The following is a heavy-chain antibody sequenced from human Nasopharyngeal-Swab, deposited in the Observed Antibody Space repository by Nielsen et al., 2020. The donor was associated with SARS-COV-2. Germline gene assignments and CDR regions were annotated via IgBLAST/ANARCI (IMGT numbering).Heavy chain of an antibody. J-gene: IGHJ4*02. CDR2: ISSSSSYI. D-gene: IGHD6-13*01. V-gene: IGHV3-21*01. CDR3: ARVAGLIAAAGDY. Sequence: WIRQPLGKGLEWDSSISSSSSYIYYADSVKGRFTISRDNAKNSLYLQMNSLRAEDTAVYYCARVAGLIAAAGDYWGQGTLVTVSS.